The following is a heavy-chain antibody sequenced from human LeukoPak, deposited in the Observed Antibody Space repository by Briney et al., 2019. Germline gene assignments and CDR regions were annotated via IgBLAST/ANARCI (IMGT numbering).Heavy chain of an antibody. D-gene: IGHD6-13*01. CDR1: GFSFSDYY. CDR2: ISSSGSTI. CDR3: AGGSSQDIDWFDP. J-gene: IGHJ5*02. Sequence: GGSLRLSCAASGFSFSDYYMSWIRQAPGKGLEWVSYISSSGSTIYYADSVKGRFTISRDNAKNSLYLQRTSLRAEDTAVYYCAGGSSQDIDWFDPWGQGTLVTVSS. V-gene: IGHV3-11*01.